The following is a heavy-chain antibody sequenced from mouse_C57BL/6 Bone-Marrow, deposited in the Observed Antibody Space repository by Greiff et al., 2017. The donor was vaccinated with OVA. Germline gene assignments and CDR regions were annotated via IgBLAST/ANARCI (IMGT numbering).Heavy chain of an antibody. CDR1: GFTFSDYY. J-gene: IGHJ2*01. D-gene: IGHD2-1*01. CDR3: ARQSFYGNSFDY. CDR2: ISNGGGST. Sequence: EVQVVESGGGLVQPGGSLKLSCAASGFTFSDYYMYWVRQTPEKRLEWVAYISNGGGSTYYPDTVKGRFTISRDNAKNTLYLQMSRLKSEDTSMYYCARQSFYGNSFDYWGQGTTLTVSS. V-gene: IGHV5-12*01.